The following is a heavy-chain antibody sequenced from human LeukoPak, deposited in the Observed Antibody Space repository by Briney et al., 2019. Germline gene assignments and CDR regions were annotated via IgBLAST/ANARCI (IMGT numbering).Heavy chain of an antibody. Sequence: PSETLSLTCTVSGGSISSSSYFWGWIRQPPGKGLEWIGSIYYSGSTYYNPSLKSRVTISVDTSKNQFSLKVSSVTAADTAVYYCARGSGSGSYYDKCGQGTLVTVSS. V-gene: IGHV4-39*01. CDR2: IYYSGST. D-gene: IGHD3-10*01. CDR1: GGSISSSSYF. J-gene: IGHJ4*02. CDR3: ARGSGSGSYYDK.